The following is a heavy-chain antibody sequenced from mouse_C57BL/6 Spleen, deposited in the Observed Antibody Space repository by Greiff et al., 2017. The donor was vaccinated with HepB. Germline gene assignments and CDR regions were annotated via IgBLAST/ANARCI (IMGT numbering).Heavy chain of an antibody. CDR3: ASEAQATWFAY. Sequence: QVQLQQPGAELVKPGASVKMSCKASGYTFTSYWITWGKQRPGQGLEWIGDIYPGSGSTNYNEKFKSKGTLTVDTSPSTAYMQLSSLTSEDSAVYYCASEAQATWFAYWGQGTLVTVSA. CDR1: GYTFTSYW. J-gene: IGHJ3*01. V-gene: IGHV1-55*01. D-gene: IGHD3-2*02. CDR2: IYPGSGST.